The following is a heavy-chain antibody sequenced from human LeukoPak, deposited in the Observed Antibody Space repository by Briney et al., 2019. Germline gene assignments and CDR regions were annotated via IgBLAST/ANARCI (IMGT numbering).Heavy chain of an antibody. V-gene: IGHV3-23*01. J-gene: IGHJ4*02. Sequence: GGSLRLSCAASGFTFSSYAMSWVRQAPGKGLEWVSAISGSRGSTYYADSVKGRFTISRDNSKNTLYLQMNSLRADDTAVYYCAKVSSGWYYFDYWGQGSLVTVSS. CDR3: AKVSSGWYYFDY. CDR1: GFTFSSYA. D-gene: IGHD6-19*01. CDR2: ISGSRGST.